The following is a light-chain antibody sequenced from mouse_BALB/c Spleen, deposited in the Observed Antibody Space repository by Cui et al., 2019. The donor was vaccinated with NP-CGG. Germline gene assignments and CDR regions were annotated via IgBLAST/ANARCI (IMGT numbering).Light chain of an antibody. V-gene: IGLV1*01. CDR3: ALWYSNHWV. CDR1: TGAVTIINY. Sequence: QAVVTQESALTTSPGDTVTLTCRSSTGAVTIINYANWVQEKPDNLFTGLIGVTNNRAPGVPARFSGSLIGDKAALTITGAQTEDEAIYFCALWYSNHWVFGGGTKLTVL. CDR2: VTN. J-gene: IGLJ1*01.